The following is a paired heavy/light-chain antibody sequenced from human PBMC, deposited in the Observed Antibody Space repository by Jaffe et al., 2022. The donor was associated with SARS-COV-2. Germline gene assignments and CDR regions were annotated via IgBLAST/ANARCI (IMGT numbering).Heavy chain of an antibody. D-gene: IGHD3-3*01. CDR3: TTDHHDGFFIS. CDR2: VKNKAGGGTI. V-gene: IGHV3-15*01. Sequence: EVQLVESGGGLVKPGGSLRLSCVASGFNFTHAWMSWVRQAPGKGLEWVGRVKNKAGGGTIEYAAPVKGRFTISRDDSKNTVYLQMNSLKTEDTALYYCTTDHHDGFFISWGQGALVTVSS. CDR1: GFNFTHAW. J-gene: IGHJ5*02.
Light chain of an antibody. CDR3: QQRSSWPLT. CDR2: DAF. J-gene: IGKJ2*01. CDR1: QSVNTY. V-gene: IGKV3-11*01. Sequence: EIVLTQSPATLSLSPGERATLSCRASQSVNTYLAWYQHKPGQAPRLLIYDAFDRATGVPARFSGSGSGTDFTLIISSLEPEDFAVYYCQQRSSWPLTFGQGTKLEIK.